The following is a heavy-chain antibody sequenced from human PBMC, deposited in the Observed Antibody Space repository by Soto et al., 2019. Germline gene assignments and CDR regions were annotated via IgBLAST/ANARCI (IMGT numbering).Heavy chain of an antibody. CDR1: GGTFSSYA. J-gene: IGHJ5*02. Sequence: VASVKVSCKASGGTFSSYAISWVRQAPGQGLEWMGGIIPIFGTANYAQKFQGRVTITADESTSTAYMELSSLRSEDTAVYYCARARIAARYGSNNWFDPWGQGTLVTVSS. V-gene: IGHV1-69*13. CDR3: ARARIAARYGSNNWFDP. D-gene: IGHD6-6*01. CDR2: IIPIFGTA.